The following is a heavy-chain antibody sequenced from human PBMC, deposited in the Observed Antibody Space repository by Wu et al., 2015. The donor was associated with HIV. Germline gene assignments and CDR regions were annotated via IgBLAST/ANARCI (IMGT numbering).Heavy chain of an antibody. V-gene: IGHV1-69*04. Sequence: QVQLVQSGAELKKPGSSVKISCKASGGTFDKYAISWVRQAPGQGLEWLGRIIPTLGVASYVPKFLGRVTITADESTATAYMELSSVRSEDTAVYYCARDSSGYPAAFDHWGQGTLVTVSS. J-gene: IGHJ4*02. CDR1: GGTFDKYA. CDR3: ARDSSGYPAAFDH. CDR2: IIPTLGVA. D-gene: IGHD3-22*01.